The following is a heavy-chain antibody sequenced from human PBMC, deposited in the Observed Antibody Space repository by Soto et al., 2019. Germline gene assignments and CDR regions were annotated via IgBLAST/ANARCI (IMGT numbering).Heavy chain of an antibody. CDR1: GGSISSYY. CDR2: IYHTGNT. V-gene: IGHV4-59*12. J-gene: IGHJ4*02. CDR3: ARDLTY. Sequence: PSETLSLTCTVSGGSISSYYWSWIRQPPGKGLEWIGEIYHTGNTNYNPSLRSRATISFDMSKRQFSLNVTSVTAADTAIYYCARDLTYWGQGTLVTVSS.